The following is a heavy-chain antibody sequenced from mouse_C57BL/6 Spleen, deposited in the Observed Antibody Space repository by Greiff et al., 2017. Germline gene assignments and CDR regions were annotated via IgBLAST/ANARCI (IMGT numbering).Heavy chain of an antibody. CDR2: IHPNSGST. Sequence: QVQLQQPGAELVRPGASVKLSCTASGFNFTSDWMHWVKQRPGQGLEWIGMIHPNSGSTNYDSKFQGKATLTADTSSSTAYIQLSSLTSEDPAVYYCARAYDNYPDFDCWGQGTTLAVSS. CDR1: GFNFTSDW. V-gene: IGHV1-64*01. J-gene: IGHJ2*01. D-gene: IGHD2-12*01. CDR3: ARAYDNYPDFDC.